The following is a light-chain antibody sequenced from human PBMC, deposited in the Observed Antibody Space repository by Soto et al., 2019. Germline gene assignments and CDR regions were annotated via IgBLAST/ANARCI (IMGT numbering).Light chain of an antibody. V-gene: IGKV3-11*01. Sequence: IVLTESPASVSLSPGESATLSCRASQDITTYLAWYQQKPGQAPRLFIYDTFNRVSGVPDRFSGSVSGTVGTITINNVATEDAAMYYCQQRSSWTLTFGGGTKVDI. CDR3: QQRSSWTLT. CDR1: QDITTY. CDR2: DTF. J-gene: IGKJ4*01.